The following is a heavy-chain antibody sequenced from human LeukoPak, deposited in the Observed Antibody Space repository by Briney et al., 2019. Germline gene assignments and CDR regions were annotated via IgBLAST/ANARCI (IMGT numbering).Heavy chain of an antibody. J-gene: IGHJ4*02. CDR1: GYTLTELS. D-gene: IGHD1-26*01. V-gene: IGHV1-46*01. Sequence: ASVKVSCKVSGYTLTELSMHWVRQAPGQGLEWMGIINPSGGSTSYAQKFQGRVTMTRDTSTSTVYMELSSLRSEDTAVYYCAVTGTWELLFWGQGTLVTVSS. CDR3: AVTGTWELLF. CDR2: INPSGGST.